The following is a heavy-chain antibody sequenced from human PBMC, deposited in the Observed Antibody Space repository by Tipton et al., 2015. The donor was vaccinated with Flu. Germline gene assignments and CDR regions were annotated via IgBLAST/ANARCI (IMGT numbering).Heavy chain of an antibody. D-gene: IGHD3-22*01. V-gene: IGHV4-59*01. CDR1: GGSISSYH. Sequence: TLSLTCTVSGGSISSYHWSWIRQSPGKGLEWIGYIYYTGNTNYNPSLNSRVTMSLDTSKTQFSLKLSSVTAADTAVYYCARDDSSAPRYLQSWGQGALVTVSS. CDR2: IYYTGNT. J-gene: IGHJ1*01. CDR3: ARDDSSAPRYLQS.